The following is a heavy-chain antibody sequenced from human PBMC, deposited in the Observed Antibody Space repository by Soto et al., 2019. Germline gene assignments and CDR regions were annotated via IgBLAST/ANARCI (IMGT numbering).Heavy chain of an antibody. CDR2: IYHSGST. CDR3: AGGSSSTPIDY. Sequence: SETLSLTCAVSGYSISSGYYWGWIRQPPGKGLEWIGSIYHSGSTYYNPFLKSRVTISVDTSKNQFSLKLSSVTAADTAVYYCAGGSSSTPIDYWGQGTLVTVSS. J-gene: IGHJ4*02. CDR1: GYSISSGYY. V-gene: IGHV4-38-2*01. D-gene: IGHD6-6*01.